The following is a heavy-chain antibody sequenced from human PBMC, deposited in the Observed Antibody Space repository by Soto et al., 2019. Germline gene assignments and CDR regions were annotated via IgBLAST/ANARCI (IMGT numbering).Heavy chain of an antibody. Sequence: QVQLQESGPGLVQPSQTLSLTCTVSGGSISSGDYYWSWIRQQPGKGLEWIGYIYYSGGTYYNPSRNSRVTTSVDASKSQFSLKLSSVTAPDTAVYYFARWWSGSRQGFDPWGQGTLVTVSS. J-gene: IGHJ5*02. V-gene: IGHV4-31*03. CDR3: ARWWSGSRQGFDP. CDR2: IYYSGGT. CDR1: GGSISSGDYY. D-gene: IGHD3-3*01.